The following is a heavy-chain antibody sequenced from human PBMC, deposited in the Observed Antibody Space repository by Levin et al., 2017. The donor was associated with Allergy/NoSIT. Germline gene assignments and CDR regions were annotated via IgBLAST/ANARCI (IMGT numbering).Heavy chain of an antibody. J-gene: IGHJ4*02. CDR3: ARRRRDPHFDY. V-gene: IGHV4-39*01. Sequence: SQTLSLTCTVSGGSISSSSYYWGWIRQPPGKGLEWIGSIYYSGSTYYNPSLKSRVTISVDTSKNQFSLKLSSVTAADTAVYYCARRRRDPHFDYWGQGTLVTVSS. CDR1: GGSISSSSYY. D-gene: IGHD5-24*01. CDR2: IYYSGST.